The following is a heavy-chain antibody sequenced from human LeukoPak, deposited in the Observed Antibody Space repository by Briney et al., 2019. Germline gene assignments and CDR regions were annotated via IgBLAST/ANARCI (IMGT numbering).Heavy chain of an antibody. Sequence: GGSLRLSCAASGFTVSDNYMNWVRQAPGKGLEWVSIIYGDDNTYYADSVKGRFTVSKDNSKNTVYLQMSSLRVDDTAVYYCAKAASSSWPSYYYGMDVWGQGTTVTVSS. CDR3: AKAASSSWPSYYYGMDV. D-gene: IGHD6-13*01. V-gene: IGHV3-53*01. J-gene: IGHJ6*02. CDR2: IYGDDNT. CDR1: GFTVSDNY.